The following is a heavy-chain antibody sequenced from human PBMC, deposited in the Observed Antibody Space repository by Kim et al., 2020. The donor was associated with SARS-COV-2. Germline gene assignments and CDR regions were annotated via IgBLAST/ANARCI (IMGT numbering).Heavy chain of an antibody. D-gene: IGHD2-21*02. J-gene: IGHJ1*01. Sequence: GGSLRLSCAASGFTFSSYSMNWVRQAPGKGLEWIAYISGGSKTIDYADSVKGRFTISRDNAKNSLYLQMDSLRDEDTAVYYCASDRRGVTHAEFFQYWG. V-gene: IGHV3-48*02. CDR3: ASDRRGVTHAEFFQY. CDR2: ISGGSKTI. CDR1: GFTFSSYS.